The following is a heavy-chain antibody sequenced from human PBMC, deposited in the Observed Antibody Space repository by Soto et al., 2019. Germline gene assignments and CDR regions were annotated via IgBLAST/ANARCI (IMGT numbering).Heavy chain of an antibody. V-gene: IGHV3-7*01. J-gene: IGHJ4*02. CDR1: GFTLSTYW. CDR3: ARDLYGVREGTVITHY. CDR2: IRQDGSEK. Sequence: EVQLVESGGGLVQPGGSLRLSCAASGFTLSTYWMSWVRQAPGKGLEWVANIRQDGSEKFYVDSVKGRFTISRDNAKNSLYLQLNNLTAEDTAVYYCARDLYGVREGTVITHYWGQGTLVTVSS. D-gene: IGHD4-17*01.